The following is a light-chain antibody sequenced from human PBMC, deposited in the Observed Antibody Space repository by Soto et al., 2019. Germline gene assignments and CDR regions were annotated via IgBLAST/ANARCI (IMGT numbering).Light chain of an antibody. J-gene: IGLJ1*01. CDR3: SSYTSSSTLDV. CDR2: EVS. CDR1: SSDVGGYNY. V-gene: IGLV2-14*01. Sequence: QSVLTQPASVSGSPGQSTTISCAGTSSDVGGYNYVSWYQQHPGKAPKVMIYEVSNRPSGVSNRFSGSKSGNTASLTISGLQAEDEADYYCSSYTSSSTLDVFGSGTKVTV.